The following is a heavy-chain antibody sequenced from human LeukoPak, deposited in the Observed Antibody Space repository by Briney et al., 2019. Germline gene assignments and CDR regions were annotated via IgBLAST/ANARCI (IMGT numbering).Heavy chain of an antibody. Sequence: ASVKASCKVSGSTLTELSINWLRQAPGKELGWLGGFDFEDGETIKATKHHARVTMTEDTSTDTAYMELSRLRSEDTAVYYCARVLPLEGSGANWFDPWGQGTLVTVSS. CDR2: FDFEDGET. J-gene: IGHJ5*02. V-gene: IGHV1-24*01. D-gene: IGHD3-10*01. CDR1: GSTLTELS. CDR3: ARVLPLEGSGANWFDP.